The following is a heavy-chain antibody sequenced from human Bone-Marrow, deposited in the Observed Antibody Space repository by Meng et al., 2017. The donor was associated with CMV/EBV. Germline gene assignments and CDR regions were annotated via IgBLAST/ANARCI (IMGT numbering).Heavy chain of an antibody. CDR2: ISWDGGST. Sequence: GESLKISCAASGFTFDDYTMHWVRQAPGKGLEWVSLISWDGGSTYYADSVKGRFTISRDNSKNSLYLQMNSLRTEDTALYYCAKDAKQLWLSYLDYWGQGTLVTVSS. D-gene: IGHD5-18*01. CDR3: AKDAKQLWLSYLDY. CDR1: GFTFDDYT. V-gene: IGHV3-43*01. J-gene: IGHJ4*02.